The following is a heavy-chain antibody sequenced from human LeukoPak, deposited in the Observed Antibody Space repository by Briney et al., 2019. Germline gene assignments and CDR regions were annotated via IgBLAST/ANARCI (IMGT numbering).Heavy chain of an antibody. J-gene: IGHJ5*02. CDR2: INHSGST. CDR3: ARARRDIVVVPAAIRGHWFDP. CDR1: GGSFSGYY. V-gene: IGHV4-34*01. Sequence: SETLSLTCAVYGGSFSGYYWSWIRQPPGKGLERIGEINHSGSTNYNPSLKSRVTISVDTSKNQFSLKLSSVTAADTAVYYCARARRDIVVVPAAIRGHWFDPWGQGTLVTVSS. D-gene: IGHD2-2*02.